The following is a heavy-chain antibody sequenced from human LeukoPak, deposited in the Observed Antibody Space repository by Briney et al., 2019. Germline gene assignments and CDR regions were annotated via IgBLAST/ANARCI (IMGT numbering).Heavy chain of an antibody. CDR3: TTDNVLRFLEWFLREAHYFDY. Sequence: PGGSLRLSCAASGFTFSNAWMSWVRQAPGKGLEWVGRIKSKTDGGTTDYAAPVKGRFTISRDDSKNTLYLQMNSLKTEDTAVYYCTTDNVLRFLEWFLREAHYFDYWGQGTLVTVSS. J-gene: IGHJ4*02. V-gene: IGHV3-15*01. CDR2: IKSKTDGGTT. CDR1: GFTFSNAW. D-gene: IGHD3-3*01.